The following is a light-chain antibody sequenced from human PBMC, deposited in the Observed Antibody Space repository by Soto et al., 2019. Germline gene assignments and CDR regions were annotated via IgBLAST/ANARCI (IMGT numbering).Light chain of an antibody. Sequence: EIVMTQSPATLSVSPWERATLSCRASQSVSSNLAWYQQKPGQAPRLLMYGASTRATGIPARFSGSGSGTDFTLTISSLEPEDFAVYYCQQRSNWSWTFGQGTKVDIK. V-gene: IGKV3-15*01. CDR3: QQRSNWSWT. J-gene: IGKJ1*01. CDR1: QSVSSN. CDR2: GAS.